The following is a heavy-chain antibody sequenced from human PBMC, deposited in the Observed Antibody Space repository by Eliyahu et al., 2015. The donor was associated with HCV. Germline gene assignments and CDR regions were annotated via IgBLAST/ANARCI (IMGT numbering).Heavy chain of an antibody. CDR1: GFTFXSYW. CDR3: ARDRDGAFDI. J-gene: IGHJ3*02. V-gene: IGHV3-7*01. CDR2: IKQNGSEK. Sequence: EVQLVESGGGLVQPGGSLXLSCVASGFTFXSYWMTWVRQAPGKGLEWVANIKQNGSEKYYVDSVKGRFTISRDNGENSLYVQMNSLRAEDTAVYYCARDRDGAFDIWGQGTMVTVFS. D-gene: IGHD3-10*01.